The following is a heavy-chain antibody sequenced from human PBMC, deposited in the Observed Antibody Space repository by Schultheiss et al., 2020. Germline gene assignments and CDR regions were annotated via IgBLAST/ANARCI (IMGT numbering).Heavy chain of an antibody. J-gene: IGHJ5*02. CDR3: AREGSGGWFDP. CDR1: GFTFSNCD. Sequence: GGSLRLSCAASGFTFSNCDMRWVRQAPVKGLECVAVIWYDGSSQKFADPVKGRFIISRDNAKNSLYLQMNSLRAEDTAVYYCAREGSGGWFDPWGQGTLVTVSS. V-gene: IGHV3-33*01. D-gene: IGHD3-10*01. CDR2: IWYDGSSQ.